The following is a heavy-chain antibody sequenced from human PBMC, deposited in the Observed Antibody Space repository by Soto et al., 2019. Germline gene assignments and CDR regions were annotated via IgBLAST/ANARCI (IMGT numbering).Heavy chain of an antibody. J-gene: IGHJ6*03. D-gene: IGHD3-10*01. CDR1: GFTFSSYA. V-gene: IGHV3-23*01. CDR3: AKDLHGSGIQLYYYYYMDV. CDR2: ISGSGGST. Sequence: GGSLRLSCAASGFTFSSYAMSWVRQAPGKGLEWVSAISGSGGSTYYADSVKGRFTISRDNSKNTLYLQMNSLRAEDMGVYYCAKDLHGSGIQLYYYYYMDVWGKGTTVTVSS.